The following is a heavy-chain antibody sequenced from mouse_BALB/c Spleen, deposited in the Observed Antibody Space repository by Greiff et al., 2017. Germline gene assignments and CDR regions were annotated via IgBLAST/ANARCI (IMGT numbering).Heavy chain of an antibody. CDR3: ARDQDGNYGGPYFDY. V-gene: IGHV2-6-7*01. CDR2: IWGDGST. CDR1: GFSLTGYG. D-gene: IGHD2-1*01. J-gene: IGHJ2*01. Sequence: QVQLKESGPGLVAPSQSLSITCTVSGFSLTGYGVNWVRQPPGKGLEWLGMIWGDGSTDYNSALKSRLSISKDNSKSQVFLKMNSLQTDDTARYYCARDQDGNYGGPYFDYWGQGTTLTVSS.